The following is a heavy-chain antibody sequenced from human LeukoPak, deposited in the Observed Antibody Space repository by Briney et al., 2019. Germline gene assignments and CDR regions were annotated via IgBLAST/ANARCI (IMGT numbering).Heavy chain of an antibody. CDR3: ARSYSSSWYDWFDP. CDR2: IYYSGST. CDR1: GGSISSSGYY. D-gene: IGHD6-13*01. Sequence: SETLSLTCTVSGGSISSSGYYWSWLRQHPGKGLEWIGYIYYSGSTYYNPSLKSRVTISVDTSKNQFSLKLSSVTAADTAVYYCARSYSSSWYDWFDPWGQGTLVTVSS. J-gene: IGHJ5*02. V-gene: IGHV4-31*03.